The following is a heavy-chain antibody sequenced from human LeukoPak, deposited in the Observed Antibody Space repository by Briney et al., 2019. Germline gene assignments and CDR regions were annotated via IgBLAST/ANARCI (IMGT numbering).Heavy chain of an antibody. Sequence: VASVKVSCKASGYTFTSYGINWVRQATGQGLEWMGWMNPNSGNTGYAQKFQGRVTMTRNTSISTAYMELSSLRSEDTAVYYCARGPYYYDSSGYYHDYWGQGTLVTVSS. CDR2: MNPNSGNT. CDR1: GYTFTSYG. CDR3: ARGPYYYDSSGYYHDY. J-gene: IGHJ4*02. D-gene: IGHD3-22*01. V-gene: IGHV1-8*02.